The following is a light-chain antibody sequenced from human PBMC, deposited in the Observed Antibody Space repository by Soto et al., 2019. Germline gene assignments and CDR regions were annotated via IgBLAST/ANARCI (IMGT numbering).Light chain of an antibody. CDR3: QQYNTYSVT. CDR2: KAS. V-gene: IGKV1-5*03. Sequence: DIQMTQSPSILSAFVGDRVTITCRASQSISSWLAWYQQKTGKAPKLLIYKASSLESGVPSRFSGSGSGTEFTLTISSLQPDDFATYYCQQYNTYSVTFGQGTKQEIK. J-gene: IGKJ2*01. CDR1: QSISSW.